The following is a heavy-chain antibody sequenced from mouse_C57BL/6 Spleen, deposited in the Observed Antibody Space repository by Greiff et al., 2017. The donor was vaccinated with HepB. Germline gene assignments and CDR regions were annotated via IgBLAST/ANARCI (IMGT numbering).Heavy chain of an antibody. D-gene: IGHD2-5*01. CDR1: GYTFTSYG. CDR2: IYPRSGNT. Sequence: VQLQQSGAELARPGASVKLSCKASGYTFTSYGISWVKQRTGQGLEWIGEIYPRSGNTYYNEKFKGKATLTADKSSSTAYMELRSLTSEDSAVYFCARGGTYYSKGYAMDYWGQGTSVTSPQ. V-gene: IGHV1-81*01. J-gene: IGHJ4*01. CDR3: ARGGTYYSKGYAMDY.